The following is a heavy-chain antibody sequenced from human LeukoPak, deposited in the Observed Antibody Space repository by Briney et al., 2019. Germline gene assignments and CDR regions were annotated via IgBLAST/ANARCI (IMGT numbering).Heavy chain of an antibody. D-gene: IGHD3-22*01. CDR1: GYTFIGYY. Sequence: ASVKVSCKASGYTFIGYYMHWVRQAPGQGLEWMGWINPNSGGTKYAQKFQGRVTMTRDTSISTAYMELTRLRSDDSAVYYCVRDAIGFDPWGQGTLVTVSS. V-gene: IGHV1-2*02. CDR3: VRDAIGFDP. CDR2: INPNSGGT. J-gene: IGHJ5*02.